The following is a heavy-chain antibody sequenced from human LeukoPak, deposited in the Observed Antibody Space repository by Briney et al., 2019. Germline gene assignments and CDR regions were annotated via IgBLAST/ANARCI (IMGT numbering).Heavy chain of an antibody. D-gene: IGHD3-9*01. J-gene: IGHJ6*02. CDR2: IYYSGST. Sequence: SETLSLTCTVSGGSISSSSYYWGWIRQPPGKGLEWIGSIYYSGSTYYNPSLKSRVIISVDTSKNQFSLKRSSVTAADTAVYYCARHNTQDWFTYDYYYYGMDVWGQGTTVTVSS. V-gene: IGHV4-39*01. CDR1: GGSISSSSYY. CDR3: ARHNTQDWFTYDYYYYGMDV.